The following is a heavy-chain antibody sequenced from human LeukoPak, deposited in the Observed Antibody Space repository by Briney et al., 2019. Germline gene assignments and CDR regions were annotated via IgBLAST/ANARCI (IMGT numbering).Heavy chain of an antibody. J-gene: IGHJ4*02. CDR1: GITFSTSA. Sequence: GGSLRLSCAASGITFSTSAMSWVRQAPGKGLEWVSAISGSGGSTYYADSVKGRFTISRDNSKSTLHLQMNSLRDDDTAVYYCAKLLRGTVVPFYDYWGQGTLVTVSS. CDR2: ISGSGGST. D-gene: IGHD3-10*01. CDR3: AKLLRGTVVPFYDY. V-gene: IGHV3-23*01.